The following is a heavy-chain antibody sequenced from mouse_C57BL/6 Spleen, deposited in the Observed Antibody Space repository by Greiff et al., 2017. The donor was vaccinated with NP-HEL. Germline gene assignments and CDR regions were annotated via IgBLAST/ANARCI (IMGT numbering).Heavy chain of an antibody. CDR2: IDPSDSET. V-gene: IGHV1-52*01. CDR3: ARGGTPYYFDD. CDR1: GYTFTSYW. J-gene: IGHJ2*01. Sequence: QVQLQQSGAELVRPGSSVKLSCKASGYTFTSYWMHWVKQRPIQGLEWIGNIDPSDSETHYNQKFKDKATLTVDKSSSTAYMQLSSLTSEDAAVDYCARGGTPYYFDDWGQGTTLTVSS.